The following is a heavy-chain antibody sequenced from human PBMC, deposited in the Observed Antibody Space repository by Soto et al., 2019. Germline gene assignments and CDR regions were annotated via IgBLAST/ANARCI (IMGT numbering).Heavy chain of an antibody. Sequence: GGSPRLSCAASGFTFSSYAMSWVRQAPGKGLEWVSAISGSGGSTYYADSVKDRFTISRDNSKNTLYLQMNSLRAEDTAVYYCAKSLSSSWGYYFDYWGQGTLVTVSS. CDR2: ISGSGGST. CDR1: GFTFSSYA. CDR3: AKSLSSSWGYYFDY. D-gene: IGHD6-13*01. V-gene: IGHV3-23*01. J-gene: IGHJ4*02.